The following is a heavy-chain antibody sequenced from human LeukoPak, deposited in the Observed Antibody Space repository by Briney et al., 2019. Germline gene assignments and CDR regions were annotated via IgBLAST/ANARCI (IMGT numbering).Heavy chain of an antibody. J-gene: IGHJ4*02. D-gene: IGHD3-16*01. Sequence: SETLSLTCALSGYSIICGDYWGWIRQSPGKGLEWIGKIFNSGSTYHNPSLKSRVTISVDTSKSEFSLKLSFVAAADTAEYYWARGIYDLIEYWGWGPRVIVSA. CDR3: ARGIYDLIEY. CDR1: GYSIICGDY. CDR2: IFNSGST. V-gene: IGHV4-38-2*01.